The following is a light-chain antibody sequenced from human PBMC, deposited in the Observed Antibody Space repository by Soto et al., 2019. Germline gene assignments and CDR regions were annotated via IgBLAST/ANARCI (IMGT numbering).Light chain of an antibody. CDR3: QQQVSSWIT. CDR2: GES. V-gene: IGKV3-20*01. Sequence: EIVLTQSPGTLSLSPGERATLSCRASQSVSSNSLSWYQQKPGQAPRLFIYGESTRATGIPERFSGSGSGTDFTLTISRLEPEDFAVYYCQQQVSSWITFGQGRRLEI. J-gene: IGKJ5*01. CDR1: QSVSSNS.